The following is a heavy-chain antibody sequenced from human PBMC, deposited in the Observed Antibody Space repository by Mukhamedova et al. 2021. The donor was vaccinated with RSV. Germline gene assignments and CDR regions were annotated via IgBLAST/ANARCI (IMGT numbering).Heavy chain of an antibody. D-gene: IGHD3-10*01. J-gene: IGHJ6*02. Sequence: SWVRQAPGKGLEWVSIISGSGGSTYYADSVQGRFTISRDNSKNTLYLQMISLRVEDTAVYYCAKDRPLVGEPNYNYYGMDVWGQGT. CDR2: ISGSGGST. CDR3: AKDRPLVGEPNYNYYGMDV. V-gene: IGHV3-23*01.